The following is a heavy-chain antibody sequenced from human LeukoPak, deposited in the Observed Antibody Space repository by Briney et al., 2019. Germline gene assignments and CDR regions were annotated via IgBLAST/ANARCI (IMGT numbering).Heavy chain of an antibody. Sequence: ASVKVSCKASGYTFTTYYVHWVRQAPGQGLEWMGIINPSGGSTTYAQKFRGRLTMTRDMSTSTVYMELSSLRSEDTAVYYCAREPQIATPFDYWGQGTLVTVSS. V-gene: IGHV1-46*01. D-gene: IGHD1-26*01. CDR2: INPSGGST. J-gene: IGHJ4*02. CDR3: AREPQIATPFDY. CDR1: GYTFTTYY.